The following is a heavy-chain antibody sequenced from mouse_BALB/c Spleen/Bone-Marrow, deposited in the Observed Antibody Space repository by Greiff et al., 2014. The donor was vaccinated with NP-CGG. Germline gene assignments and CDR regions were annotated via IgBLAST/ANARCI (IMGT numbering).Heavy chain of an antibody. V-gene: IGHV14-3*02. D-gene: IGHD1-1*01. CDR2: IDPANGNT. Sequence: VQLKESGAELVKPGASVKLSCTASGFKIKDNYMHWVKQRPEQGLEWIGRIDPANGNTKYDPKFQGKATITADTSSNTAYLQLSSLTSEDTAVYYCARYYYGSSYFDYWGQGTTLTVSS. CDR3: ARYYYGSSYFDY. J-gene: IGHJ2*01. CDR1: GFKIKDNY.